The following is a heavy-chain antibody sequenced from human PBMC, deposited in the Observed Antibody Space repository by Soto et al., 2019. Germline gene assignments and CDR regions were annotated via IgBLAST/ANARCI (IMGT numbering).Heavy chain of an antibody. D-gene: IGHD2-15*01. J-gene: IGHJ6*02. Sequence: GESLKISCKGSGYSFTSYWISWVRQMPGKGLEWMGRIDPSDSYTNYSPSFQGHVTISADKSISTAYLQWSSLKASDTAMYYCARLNKRGYCSGGSCLSYYYYGMDVWGQGTRSPSP. V-gene: IGHV5-10-1*01. CDR3: ARLNKRGYCSGGSCLSYYYYGMDV. CDR1: GYSFTSYW. CDR2: IDPSDSYT.